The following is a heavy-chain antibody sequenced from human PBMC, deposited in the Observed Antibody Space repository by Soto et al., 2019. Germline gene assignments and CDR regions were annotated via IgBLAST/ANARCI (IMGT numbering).Heavy chain of an antibody. CDR3: ARVDYYYYYGMDV. J-gene: IGHJ6*02. CDR2: IHYSGST. Sequence: SETLSLTCTVSGGSMSSGDYYWSWIRQPPGKGLEWIGHIHYSGSTYYNPSLKSRGTISVDTSKNQFSLRLSSVTAAYTAVYYCARVDYYYYYGMDVWGQGTTVTVSS. CDR1: GGSMSSGDYY. V-gene: IGHV4-30-4*01.